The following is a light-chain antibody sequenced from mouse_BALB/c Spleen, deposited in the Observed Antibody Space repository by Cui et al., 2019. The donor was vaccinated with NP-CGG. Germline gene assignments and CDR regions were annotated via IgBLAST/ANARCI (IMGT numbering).Light chain of an antibody. Sequence: QAVVNQESALTTSPGETVTLTCRSSTGTVTTNNYANWVQEKPDHLFTGLIGGTNNRAPGVPARFSGSLIGDKAALTITGAQTDDEAIYFCALWYSNHWVFGGGTKLTVL. CDR3: ALWYSNHWV. V-gene: IGLV1*01. CDR2: GTN. J-gene: IGLJ1*01. CDR1: TGTVTTNNY.